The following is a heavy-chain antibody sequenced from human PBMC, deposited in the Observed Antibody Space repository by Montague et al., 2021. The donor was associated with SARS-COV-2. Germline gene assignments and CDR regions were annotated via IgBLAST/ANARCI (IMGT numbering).Heavy chain of an antibody. D-gene: IGHD2-15*01. J-gene: IGHJ6*02. CDR2: TNDSGRT. V-gene: IGHV4-34*01. CDR1: GVSFSGYY. Sequence: SETLSLTCAVYGVSFSGYYWSWIRQPPGRGLEWIGETNDSGRTNXXPSLKGRVTISVDTSKNQFSLRLSSVTAAETAVYYCASGYCSGSGCYYYYGMDVWGQGTTVTVSS. CDR3: ASGYCSGSGCYYYYGMDV.